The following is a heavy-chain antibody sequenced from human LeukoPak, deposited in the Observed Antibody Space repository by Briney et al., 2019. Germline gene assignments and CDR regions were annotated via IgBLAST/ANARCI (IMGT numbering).Heavy chain of an antibody. CDR3: ARRGDY. Sequence: PSETLSLTCTVSGGSISGYYWSWIRQPPGKGLEWIGYITYSGSTNYNPSLKSRVTISVDTSKNQFSLKLSSVTAADTAVYFCARRGDYWGQGILVTVSS. V-gene: IGHV4-59*01. CDR1: GGSISGYY. J-gene: IGHJ4*02. CDR2: ITYSGST.